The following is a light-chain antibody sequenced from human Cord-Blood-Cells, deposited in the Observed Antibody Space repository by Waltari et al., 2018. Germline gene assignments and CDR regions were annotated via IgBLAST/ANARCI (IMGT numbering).Light chain of an antibody. CDR3: QQSYSTPFT. Sequence: IQLTQSPSSLSAPVGERVTITCRASQSISSYLNWYQQKPGKAPKLLIYAASSLQSGVPSRFSGSGSGTDFTLTISSLQPEDFATYYCQQSYSTPFTFGPGTKVDIK. CDR1: QSISSY. CDR2: AAS. J-gene: IGKJ3*01. V-gene: IGKV1-39*01.